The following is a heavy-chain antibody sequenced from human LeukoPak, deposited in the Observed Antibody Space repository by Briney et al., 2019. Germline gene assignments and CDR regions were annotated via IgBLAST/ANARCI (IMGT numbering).Heavy chain of an antibody. Sequence: AGGSLTLSCSASGFSFSSYDMRWVRQAPGKGLEYVSAVSDNGGSTYYADSVKGRFTISRDNSTNTMYLQMSSLRAEDTAVYYCVDLRGDSDLDYWSRGHGVTVSS. CDR3: VDLRGDSDLDY. CDR2: VSDNGGST. J-gene: IGHJ4*02. D-gene: IGHD2-21*02. CDR1: GFSFSSYD. V-gene: IGHV3-64D*09.